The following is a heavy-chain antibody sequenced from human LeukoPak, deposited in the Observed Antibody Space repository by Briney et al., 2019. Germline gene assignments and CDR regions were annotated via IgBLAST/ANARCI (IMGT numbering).Heavy chain of an antibody. Sequence: EPGGSLRLSCAASGFTFSSYWMSWVRRAPGKGLEWVANIKQDGSEKYYVDSVKGRFTISRDNAKNSLYLQMNSLRAEDTAVYYCARRRVAATRRVAEGGAFDIWGQGTMVTVSS. J-gene: IGHJ3*02. V-gene: IGHV3-7*01. CDR3: ARRRVAATRRVAEGGAFDI. D-gene: IGHD2-15*01. CDR2: IKQDGSEK. CDR1: GFTFSSYW.